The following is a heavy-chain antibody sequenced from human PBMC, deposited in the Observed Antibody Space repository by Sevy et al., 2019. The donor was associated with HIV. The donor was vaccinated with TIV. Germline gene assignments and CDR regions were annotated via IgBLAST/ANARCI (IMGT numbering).Heavy chain of an antibody. CDR3: ARDLSGHFPFDY. CDR1: GYTFTGYY. Sequence: ASVKVSCKASGYTFTGYYMHWVRQAPGQGLEWMGWINPNRGGTNYPQKFQGRVTMTWDTSISTAYMELSRLRSDDTAVYYCARDLSGHFPFDYWGQGTLVTVSS. D-gene: IGHD3-3*01. J-gene: IGHJ4*02. CDR2: INPNRGGT. V-gene: IGHV1-2*02.